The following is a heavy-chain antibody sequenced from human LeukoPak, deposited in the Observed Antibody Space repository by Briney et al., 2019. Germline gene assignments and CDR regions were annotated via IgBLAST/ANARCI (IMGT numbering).Heavy chain of an antibody. CDR1: GGSFNGYY. J-gene: IGHJ3*02. V-gene: IGHV4-34*01. Sequence: SETLSLTCAVFGGSFNGYYWSWIRQPPGKGLEWIGEINHSGSTNYNPSLKSPVPISVDTSKNQFSLKLSSVTAADTTIYYCARGIPNAFDIWGQGTLVTVSS. CDR2: INHSGST. CDR3: ARGIPNAFDI.